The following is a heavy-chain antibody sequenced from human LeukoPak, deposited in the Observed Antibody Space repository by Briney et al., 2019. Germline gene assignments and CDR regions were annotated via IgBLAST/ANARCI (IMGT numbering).Heavy chain of an antibody. CDR1: GYTFTSYD. Sequence: GASVKVSCKASGYTFTSYDINWVRQATGQGLEWMGWMNPNSGNTGYAQKFQGRVTMTRNTSISTAYMELSSLRSEDTAVYYCARTYCSSTSCHYYYGMDVWGQGTTVTVSS. V-gene: IGHV1-8*01. CDR2: MNPNSGNT. J-gene: IGHJ6*02. CDR3: ARTYCSSTSCHYYYGMDV. D-gene: IGHD2-2*01.